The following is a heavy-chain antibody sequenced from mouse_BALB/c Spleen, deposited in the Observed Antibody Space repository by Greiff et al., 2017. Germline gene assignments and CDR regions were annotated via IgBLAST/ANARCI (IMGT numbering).Heavy chain of an antibody. CDR1: GYAFTNYL. CDR2: INPGSGGT. J-gene: IGHJ3*01. Sequence: QVQLQQSGAELVRPGTSVKVSCKASGYAFTNYLIEWVKQRPGQGLEWIGVINPGSGGTNYNEKFKGKATLTADKSSSTAYMQLSSLTSDDSAVYFRAVKAWFAYWGQGTLVTVSA. V-gene: IGHV1-54*01. CDR3: AVKAWFAY.